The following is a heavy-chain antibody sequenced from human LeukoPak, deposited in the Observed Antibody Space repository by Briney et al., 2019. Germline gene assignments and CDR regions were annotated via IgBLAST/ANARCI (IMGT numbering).Heavy chain of an antibody. CDR3: ARTYYYDSSGYYLAWFDP. J-gene: IGHJ5*02. CDR2: IIPILGIA. CDR1: GGTFSSYT. Sequence: SVKVSCKASGGTFSSYTISWVRQAPGQGLEWMGRIIPILGIANYAQKFQGRVTITADKSTSTAYMELSSLRSEDTAVYYCARTYYYDSSGYYLAWFDPWGQGTLVTVSS. V-gene: IGHV1-69*02. D-gene: IGHD3-22*01.